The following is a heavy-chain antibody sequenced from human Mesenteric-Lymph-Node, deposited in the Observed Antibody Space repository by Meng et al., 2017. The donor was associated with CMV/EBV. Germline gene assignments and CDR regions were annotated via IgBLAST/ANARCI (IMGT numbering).Heavy chain of an antibody. V-gene: IGHV3-7*01. Sequence: GESLKISCAASGFTFSTYWMTWVRQVPGKGLEWVASMKQDGSEINYVDSVKGRFTISRDNAKNSLYLQMNSLRAEDTAVYYCARDDGIAVAGTAYYYYGMDVWGQGTTVTVSS. CDR3: ARDDGIAVAGTAYYYYGMDV. D-gene: IGHD6-19*01. CDR2: MKQDGSEI. J-gene: IGHJ6*02. CDR1: GFTFSTYW.